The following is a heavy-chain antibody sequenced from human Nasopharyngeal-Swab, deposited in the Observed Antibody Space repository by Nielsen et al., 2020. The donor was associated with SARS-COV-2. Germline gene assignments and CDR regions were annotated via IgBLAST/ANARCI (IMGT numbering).Heavy chain of an antibody. CDR3: AKVEGRWEPYKYYFDY. CDR1: GFTFSSYW. CDR2: IKQDGSEK. D-gene: IGHD1-26*01. J-gene: IGHJ4*02. V-gene: IGHV3-7*03. Sequence: GGSLRLSCAASGFTFSSYWMSWVRQAPGKGLEWVANIKQDGSEKYYVDSVKGRFTISRDNAKNSLYLQMNSLRAEDTAVYYCAKVEGRWEPYKYYFDYWGQGTLVTVSS.